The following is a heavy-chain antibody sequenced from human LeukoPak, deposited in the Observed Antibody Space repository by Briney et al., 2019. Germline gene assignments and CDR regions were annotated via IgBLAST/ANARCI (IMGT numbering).Heavy chain of an antibody. J-gene: IGHJ4*02. D-gene: IGHD3-9*01. CDR1: GYTFTGYY. V-gene: IGHV1-2*02. CDR3: ATGKGDILTGYPHLDY. Sequence: ASVKVSCKASGYTFTGYYMHWVRQAPGQGLEWMGWINPNSGGTNYAQKFQGRVTMTRDTSISTAYMELSRLRSDDTAVYYCATGKGDILTGYPHLDYWGQGTLVTVSS. CDR2: INPNSGGT.